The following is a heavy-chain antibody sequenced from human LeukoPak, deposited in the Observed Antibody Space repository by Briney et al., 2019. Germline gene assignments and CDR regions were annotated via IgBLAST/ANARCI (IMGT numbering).Heavy chain of an antibody. CDR2: IIPIFGTA. J-gene: IGHJ4*02. V-gene: IGHV1-69*05. Sequence: SVKVSCKASGGTFSSYAISWVRQATGQGLEWMGRIIPIFGTANCAQKFQDRVTITTDESTSTASMELSSLITEDTAVYYCARSRGYCGGDCRLDYWGQGTPVTVSS. CDR3: ARSRGYCGGDCRLDY. CDR1: GGTFSSYA. D-gene: IGHD2-21*02.